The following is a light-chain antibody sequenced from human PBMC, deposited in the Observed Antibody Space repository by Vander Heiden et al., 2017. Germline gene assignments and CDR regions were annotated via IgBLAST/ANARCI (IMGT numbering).Light chain of an antibody. Sequence: IQMTPSPSSASASVGDRVTITCRANQIISSYLNWYQQKPGKATKLLIYAASSLQSVVPSRFSGSGSGTDFTLTISSLQPEDFATYYCQQSYSTPYTFGQGTKLEIK. CDR1: QIISSY. CDR2: AAS. V-gene: IGKV1-39*01. CDR3: QQSYSTPYT. J-gene: IGKJ2*01.